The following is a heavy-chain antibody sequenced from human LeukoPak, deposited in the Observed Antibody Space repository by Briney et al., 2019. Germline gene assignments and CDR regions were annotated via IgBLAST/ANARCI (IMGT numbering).Heavy chain of an antibody. J-gene: IGHJ4*02. V-gene: IGHV3-9*01. CDR3: AKDRKSSIASPGGFDY. D-gene: IGHD6-6*01. CDR1: GFTFDDYA. Sequence: TGRSLRLSCAASGFTFDDYAMHWVRQAPGKGLEWLSDISWNSGSIGYADSVKGRFTISRDNARSSLYLQMNSLRAEDTALYYCAKDRKSSIASPGGFDYWGQGTLVTVSS. CDR2: ISWNSGSI.